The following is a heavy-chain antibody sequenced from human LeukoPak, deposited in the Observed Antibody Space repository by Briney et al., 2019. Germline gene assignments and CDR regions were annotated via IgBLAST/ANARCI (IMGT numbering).Heavy chain of an antibody. CDR3: ARDYSSGWTGGWFDP. CDR2: ISAYTGNT. Sequence: ASVKVSCKASGYTFSIYGITWVRQAPGQGLEWMGWISAYTGNTNYAQKLQGRVTMTTDTSTSTAYMELRSLRSDDTAVYYCARDYSSGWTGGWFDPWGQGTLVTVSS. CDR1: GYTFSIYG. V-gene: IGHV1-18*01. D-gene: IGHD6-19*01. J-gene: IGHJ5*02.